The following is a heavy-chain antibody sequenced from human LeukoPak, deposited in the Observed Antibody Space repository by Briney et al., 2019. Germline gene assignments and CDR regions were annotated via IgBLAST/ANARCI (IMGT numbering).Heavy chain of an antibody. J-gene: IGHJ4*02. CDR1: GFTFSNHW. V-gene: IGHV3-74*01. Sequence: GGSLRLSCAASGFTFSNHWMHWVRQAPGKGLMWVSRINRDGSRTDYADSVEGRFTISRDDAKNTLYLQVNSLRAEDTAVYFCARGGSDTAMAHDYWGQGTLVTVSS. D-gene: IGHD5-18*01. CDR2: INRDGSRT. CDR3: ARGGSDTAMAHDY.